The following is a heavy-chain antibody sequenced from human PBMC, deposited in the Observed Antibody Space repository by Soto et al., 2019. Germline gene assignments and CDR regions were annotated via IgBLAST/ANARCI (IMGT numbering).Heavy chain of an antibody. CDR3: ARVDIVVVPAATTKKDYYYYYYMDV. V-gene: IGHV1-18*01. CDR2: ISAYNGNT. CDR1: GYTFTSYG. J-gene: IGHJ6*03. Sequence: ASVKVSCKASGYTFTSYGISWVRQAPGQGLEWMGWISAYNGNTNYAQKLQGRVTMTTDTSTSTAYMELRSLRSDDTAVYYCARVDIVVVPAATTKKDYYYYYYMDVWGKGTTVSVSS. D-gene: IGHD2-2*01.